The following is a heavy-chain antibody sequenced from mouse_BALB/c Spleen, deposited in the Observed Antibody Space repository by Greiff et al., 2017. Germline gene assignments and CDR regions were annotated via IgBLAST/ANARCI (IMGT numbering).Heavy chain of an antibody. CDR3: ARSLPYAMDY. CDR1: GYSITSDYA. CDR2: ISYSGST. D-gene: IGHD5-5*01. J-gene: IGHJ4*01. V-gene: IGHV3-2*02. Sequence: EVKLLESGPGLVKPSPSLSLTCTVTGYSITSDYAWNWIRQFPGNKLEWMGYISYSGSTSYNPSLKSRISITRDTSKNQFFLQLNSVTTEDTATYYSARSLPYAMDYWGQGTSDTVSA.